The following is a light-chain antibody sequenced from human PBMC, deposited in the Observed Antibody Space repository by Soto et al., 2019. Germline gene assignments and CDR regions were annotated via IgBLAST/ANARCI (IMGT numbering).Light chain of an antibody. Sequence: EIVLTQSPGTLSLSPGERATLSCRASQSVRSNYLAWYQQKPGQAPRLLIYGASSRATGIPARFSGSGSGTDFTLTISSLEPEDFAVYYCQQRSNWPITFGQGTRLEI. CDR2: GAS. V-gene: IGKV3D-20*02. CDR3: QQRSNWPIT. J-gene: IGKJ5*01. CDR1: QSVRSNY.